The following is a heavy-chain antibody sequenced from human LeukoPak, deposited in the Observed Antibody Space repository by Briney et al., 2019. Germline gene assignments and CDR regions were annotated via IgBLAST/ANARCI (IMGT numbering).Heavy chain of an antibody. CDR1: GFTVSSNY. V-gene: IGHV3-66*01. CDR3: AREGDYYDSSGYY. J-gene: IGHJ4*02. D-gene: IGHD3-22*01. Sequence: GGSLRLSCAASGFTVSSNYMSWVRQAPGKGLEWVSVNYSGGSTYYADSVKGRFTISRDNSKNTLYLQMNSLRAEDTAVYYCAREGDYYDSSGYYWGQGTLVTVSS. CDR2: NYSGGST.